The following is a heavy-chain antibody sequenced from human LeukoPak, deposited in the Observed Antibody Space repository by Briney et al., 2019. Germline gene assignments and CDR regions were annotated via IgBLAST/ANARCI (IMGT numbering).Heavy chain of an antibody. D-gene: IGHD3-22*01. J-gene: IGHJ5*02. CDR1: GYTFTSYG. CDR2: ISAYYGNT. Sequence: AASVKVSCKASGYTFTSYGISWVRQAPGQGLEWMGWISAYYGNTNYAQRLQGRVTMTTDTSTSTAYMELRSLRSDDTAVYYCAGVTTYYYDSSGFDPWGQGTLVTVSS. CDR3: AGVTTYYYDSSGFDP. V-gene: IGHV1-18*01.